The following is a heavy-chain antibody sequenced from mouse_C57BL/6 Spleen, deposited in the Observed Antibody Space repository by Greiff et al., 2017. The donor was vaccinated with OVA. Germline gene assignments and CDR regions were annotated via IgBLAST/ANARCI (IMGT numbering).Heavy chain of an antibody. J-gene: IGHJ4*01. CDR1: GYTFTSYW. V-gene: IGHV1-61*01. D-gene: IGHD1-1*01. Sequence: QVQLQQSGAELVRPGSSVKLSCKASGYTFTSYWMDWVKQRPGQGLEWIGNIYPSDSETHYNQKFKDKATLTVDKSSSTAYMQLSSLTSEDSAVYYCATSFITTLDYWGQGTSVTVSS. CDR2: IYPSDSET. CDR3: ATSFITTLDY.